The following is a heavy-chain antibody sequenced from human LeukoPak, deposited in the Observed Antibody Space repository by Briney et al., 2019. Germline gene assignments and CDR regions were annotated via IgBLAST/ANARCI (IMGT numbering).Heavy chain of an antibody. CDR2: IKQDGSEK. CDR1: GFTFSSYW. J-gene: IGHJ3*02. Sequence: PGGSLRLSCAASGFTFSSYWMSWVRQAPGKGLEWVANIKQDGSEKYYVDSVKGRFTIPRDNAKNSLYLQMNSLRAEDTAVYYCATVAHSNDAFDIWGQGTTVTVSS. V-gene: IGHV3-7*01. D-gene: IGHD2-15*01. CDR3: ATVAHSNDAFDI.